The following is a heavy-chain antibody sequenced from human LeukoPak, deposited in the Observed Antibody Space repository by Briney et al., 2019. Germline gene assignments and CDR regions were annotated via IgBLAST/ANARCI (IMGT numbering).Heavy chain of an antibody. J-gene: IGHJ3*02. V-gene: IGHV3-53*01. D-gene: IGHD6-13*01. CDR2: IYSGGST. Sequence: PGGSLRPSCAASGFTVSSNYMSWVRQAPGKGLEWVSLIYSGGSTYYADSVKGRFTISRDNSKNTLYLQMNSLRAEDTAVYYCARVKAAAGNLLEAFDIWGQGTMVTVSS. CDR3: ARVKAAAGNLLEAFDI. CDR1: GFTVSSNY.